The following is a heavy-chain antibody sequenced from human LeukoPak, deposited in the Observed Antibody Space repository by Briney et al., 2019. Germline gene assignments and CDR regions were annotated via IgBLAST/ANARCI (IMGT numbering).Heavy chain of an antibody. CDR3: ARDTSTSQKLVAAFDY. CDR2: VSSSSDFK. Sequence: GGSLRLSCSASGFTFSNYEMNWVRQAPGAGLEWVAYVSSSSDFKYYADSVKGRFTISRDNAKNSLYLQMKSLRVEDTAIYYCARDTSTSQKLVAAFDYWGQGTLVTVSS. J-gene: IGHJ4*02. CDR1: GFTFSNYE. D-gene: IGHD6-13*01. V-gene: IGHV3-48*03.